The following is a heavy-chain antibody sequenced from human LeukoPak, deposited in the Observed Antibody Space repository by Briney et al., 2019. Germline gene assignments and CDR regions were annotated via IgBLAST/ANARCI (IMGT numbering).Heavy chain of an antibody. V-gene: IGHV3-48*03. D-gene: IGHD3-3*01. J-gene: IGHJ4*02. CDR3: ASQMVWIGY. CDR2: ISSSGSTI. CDR1: GSTFSSYE. Sequence: PGGSLRLSRAASGSTFSSYEMNWVRQAPGKGLEWVSYISSSGSTIYYADSVKGRFTISRDNAKNSLYLQMNSLRAEDTAVYYCASQMVWIGYWGQGTLVTVSS.